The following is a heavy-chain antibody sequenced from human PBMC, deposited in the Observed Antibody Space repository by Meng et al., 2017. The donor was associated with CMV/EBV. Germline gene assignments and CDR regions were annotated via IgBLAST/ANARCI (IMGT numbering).Heavy chain of an antibody. V-gene: IGHV1-2*02. Sequence: ASGYTLTGYYMPWVRQAPGKGLGWMGWINPNSGGTNYAQKFQGRVTMTRDTSISTAYMELSRLRSDDTAVYYCARVFSRRDGYNVDYWGQGTLVTVSS. CDR3: ARVFSRRDGYNVDY. J-gene: IGHJ4*02. D-gene: IGHD5-24*01. CDR1: GYTLTGYY. CDR2: INPNSGGT.